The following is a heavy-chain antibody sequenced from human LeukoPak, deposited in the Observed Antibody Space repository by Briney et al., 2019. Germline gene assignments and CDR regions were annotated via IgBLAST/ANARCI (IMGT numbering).Heavy chain of an antibody. CDR1: GDSISSYY. CDR3: ARDLNGGKDF. Sequence: SGTLSLTCTVSGDSISSYYWSWIRQPPGKGLEWIGYIYYSGIANYNPSLKSRVTISVDTSKHQFSLKLSSVTAADTAVYYCARDLNGGKDFWGQGTLVTVSS. D-gene: IGHD4-23*01. CDR2: IYYSGIA. J-gene: IGHJ4*02. V-gene: IGHV4-59*01.